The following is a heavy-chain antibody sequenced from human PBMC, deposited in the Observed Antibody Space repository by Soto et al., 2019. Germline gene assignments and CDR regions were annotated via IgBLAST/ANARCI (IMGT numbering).Heavy chain of an antibody. V-gene: IGHV4-59*01. CDR3: ARGGMRGVKFFFDS. CDR1: GGSIDTYY. J-gene: IGHJ4*02. D-gene: IGHD2-15*01. Sequence: QVQLQESGPGLVKPSETLSLTCTVSGGSIDTYYWTWIRQSPGKGPEWIGYVYRSGNTNYNPSLRSRVTISADTSKNQFSLKLNSVTAADTAVYYCARGGMRGVKFFFDSWGQGILVPVSS. CDR2: VYRSGNT.